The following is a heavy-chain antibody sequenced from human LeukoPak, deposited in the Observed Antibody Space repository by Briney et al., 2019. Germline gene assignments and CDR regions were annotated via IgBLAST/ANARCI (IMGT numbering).Heavy chain of an antibody. CDR2: ISGSGGST. Sequence: GGSLRLSCAASGFTFSSYAMSWVRQAPGKGLEWVSAISGSGGSTYYADSVKGRFTISRDNSKNTLYLQMNSLRAEDTAVYCCARGQWLSYYFDYWGQGTLVTVSS. CDR1: GFTFSSYA. J-gene: IGHJ4*02. CDR3: ARGQWLSYYFDY. V-gene: IGHV3-23*01. D-gene: IGHD6-19*01.